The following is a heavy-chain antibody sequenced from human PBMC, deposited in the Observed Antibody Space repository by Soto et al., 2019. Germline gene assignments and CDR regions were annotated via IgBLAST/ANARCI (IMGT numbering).Heavy chain of an antibody. J-gene: IGHJ4*02. Sequence: EVQLVESGGGLVKPGGSLRLSCAASGFTFSNAWMSWVRQAPGKGLEWVGRIKSKTDGGTTDYAAPVKGRFTISRDDSKNTLYLQMNSLKTEDTAVYYCTTADIVVVPEIAYFDYWGQRTLVTVSS. CDR2: IKSKTDGGTT. V-gene: IGHV3-15*01. CDR1: GFTFSNAW. D-gene: IGHD2-2*01. CDR3: TTADIVVVPEIAYFDY.